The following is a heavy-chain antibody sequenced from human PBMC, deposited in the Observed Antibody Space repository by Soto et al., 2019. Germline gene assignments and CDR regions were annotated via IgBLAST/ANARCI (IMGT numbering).Heavy chain of an antibody. Sequence: EVHLLESGGGLVQPGGSLRLSCAASGFTFSNSAMTWVRQAPAKGLEWVSTIRDSDSGGSTFYADSVKGRFTISRDDSKNTLYLHMSSLRAEDPAMYYCAKVRVGIDVDFDYWGQGALVTVSS. CDR1: GFTFSNSA. J-gene: IGHJ4*02. D-gene: IGHD2-21*01. CDR2: IRDSDSGGST. V-gene: IGHV3-23*01. CDR3: AKVRVGIDVDFDY.